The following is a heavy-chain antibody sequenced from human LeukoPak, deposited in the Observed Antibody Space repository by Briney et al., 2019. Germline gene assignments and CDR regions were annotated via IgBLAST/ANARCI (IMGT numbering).Heavy chain of an antibody. D-gene: IGHD2-15*01. Sequence: GGSLRLSCTTSGFTFGGYAMSWVRQAPGKGLEWVGFIRGKAYGGTTEYAASVKGRFTISRDDSKSIAYLQMSSLKTEDTAVYYCTRGSPYCSGGSCSFTLYWGQGTLVTVSS. CDR1: GFTFGGYA. J-gene: IGHJ4*02. V-gene: IGHV3-49*04. CDR3: TRGSPYCSGGSCSFTLY. CDR2: IRGKAYGGTT.